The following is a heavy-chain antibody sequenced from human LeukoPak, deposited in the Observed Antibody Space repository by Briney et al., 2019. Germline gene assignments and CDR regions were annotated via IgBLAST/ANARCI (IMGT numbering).Heavy chain of an antibody. Sequence: GGSLRLSCAASGFTFSSYSMNWVRQAPGKGLEWVSSISSRSTYIYYADSVKGRFTISRDNAKNSLYLQMNSLRAEDTAVYYCARDLYYYDSSGYYHWGQGTLVTVSS. V-gene: IGHV3-21*04. CDR1: GFTFSSYS. CDR2: ISSRSTYI. D-gene: IGHD3-22*01. CDR3: ARDLYYYDSSGYYH. J-gene: IGHJ4*02.